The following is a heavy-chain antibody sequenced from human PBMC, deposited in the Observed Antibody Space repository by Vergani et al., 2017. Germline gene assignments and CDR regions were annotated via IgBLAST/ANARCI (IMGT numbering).Heavy chain of an antibody. V-gene: IGHV1-2*02. CDR1: GYTFTGYY. Sequence: QVQLVQSGAEVKKPGASVKVSCKASGYTFTGYYMHWVRQAPGQGLEWMGWINPNSGGTNYAQKFQGRVTMTRDTSISTAYMELSRLRSDDTAVYYCARGSTWSITGTFLDYWGQGTLVTVSS. CDR2: INPNSGGT. CDR3: ARGSTWSITGTFLDY. D-gene: IGHD1-7*01. J-gene: IGHJ4*02.